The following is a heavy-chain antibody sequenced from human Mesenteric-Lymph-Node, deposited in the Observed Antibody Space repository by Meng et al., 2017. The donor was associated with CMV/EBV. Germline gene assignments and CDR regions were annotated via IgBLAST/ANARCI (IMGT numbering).Heavy chain of an antibody. V-gene: IGHV3-30*04. D-gene: IGHD1-26*01. Sequence: GESLKISCAASGFTFSSYAMHWVRQAPGEGLEWVALISYDETYKYYADSVKGRFTISRDNSKNTLYLQMNSLRAEDTAVYYCARVRWELLYSDYWGQGALVTVSS. J-gene: IGHJ4*02. CDR1: GFTFSSYA. CDR2: ISYDETYK. CDR3: ARVRWELLYSDY.